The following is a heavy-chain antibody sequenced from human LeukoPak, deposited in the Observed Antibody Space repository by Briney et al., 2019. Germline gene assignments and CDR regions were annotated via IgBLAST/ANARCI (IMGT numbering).Heavy chain of an antibody. CDR2: IWYDGSNK. Sequence: GGSLRLSCAASGFTFSSYGMHWVRQAPGKGLEWVAVIWYDGSNKYYADSVKGRFTISTDNSKNTLYLQMNSLRAEDTAVYYCARAGSSSWFDFDYWGQGTLVTVSS. J-gene: IGHJ4*02. CDR1: GFTFSSYG. D-gene: IGHD6-13*01. V-gene: IGHV3-33*01. CDR3: ARAGSSSWFDFDY.